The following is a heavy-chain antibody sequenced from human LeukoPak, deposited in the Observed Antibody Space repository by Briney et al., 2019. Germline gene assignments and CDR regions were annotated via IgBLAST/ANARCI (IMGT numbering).Heavy chain of an antibody. J-gene: IGHJ4*02. CDR2: INHSGST. V-gene: IGHV4-34*01. CDR3: AREVGDTAMVTHFDY. D-gene: IGHD5-18*01. CDR1: GGSFSGYY. Sequence: SETLSLTCAVYGGSFSGYYWSWIRQPPGKGLEWLGEINHSGSTNYNPSLKSRVTISVDTSKNQFSLKLSSVTAADTAVYYRAREVGDTAMVTHFDYWGQGTLVTVSS.